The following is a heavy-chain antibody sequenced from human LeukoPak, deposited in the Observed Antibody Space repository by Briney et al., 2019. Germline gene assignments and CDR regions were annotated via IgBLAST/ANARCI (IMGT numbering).Heavy chain of an antibody. V-gene: IGHV1-8*03. CDR1: GYTFTSYD. Sequence: GASVKVSCKASGYTFTSYDINWVRQATGQGLEWMGWMNPNSGNTGYAQKFQGRVTITRNTSISTAYMELSSLRSEDTAVYYCASSSGRKRVVPAAIGGWFDPWGQGTLVTVSS. J-gene: IGHJ5*02. CDR3: ASSSGRKRVVPAAIGGWFDP. D-gene: IGHD2-2*01. CDR2: MNPNSGNT.